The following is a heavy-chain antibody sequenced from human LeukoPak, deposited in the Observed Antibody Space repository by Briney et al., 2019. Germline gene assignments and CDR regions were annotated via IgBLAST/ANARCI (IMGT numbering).Heavy chain of an antibody. CDR1: GFTFSSYA. V-gene: IGHV3-23*01. D-gene: IGHD3-22*01. J-gene: IGHJ4*02. CDR3: ARGGYDSSGNPDY. CDR2: ISGSGGST. Sequence: AGGSLRLSCAASGFTFSSYAMSWVRQAPGKGLEWVSIISGSGGSTYYADSVKGRFTISRDNSRDTLYLQMSSLRAEDTAVYYCARGGYDSSGNPDYWGQGTLVAVSS.